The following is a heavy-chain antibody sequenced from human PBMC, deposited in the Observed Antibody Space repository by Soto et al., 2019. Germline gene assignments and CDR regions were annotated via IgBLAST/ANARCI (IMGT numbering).Heavy chain of an antibody. J-gene: IGHJ3*02. CDR3: ASVPTGGYDFWSGYYPKWGDAFDI. CDR2: IYYSGST. D-gene: IGHD3-3*01. Sequence: SETLSLTCTVSGGSISSSSYYWGWIRQPPGKGMEWIGSIYYSGSTYYNPSLKSRVTISVDTSKNQFSLKLSSVIAVDTAVYYCASVPTGGYDFWSGYYPKWGDAFDIWGQGTMVT. CDR1: GGSISSSSYY. V-gene: IGHV4-39*01.